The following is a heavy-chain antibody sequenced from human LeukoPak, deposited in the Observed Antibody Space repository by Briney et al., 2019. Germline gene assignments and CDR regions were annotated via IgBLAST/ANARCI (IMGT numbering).Heavy chain of an antibody. CDR2: MNPNSGNT. Sequence: ASVKVSCKASGYTFSDYNINWVRQAPGQGLEWMGWMNPNSGNTGYAQKFQGRVTMTRDTSITTAYMEMRSLRSEDAAVYYCARGTPYCSSASCYNYWGQGTLVTVSS. D-gene: IGHD2-2*02. V-gene: IGHV1-8*01. CDR3: ARGTPYCSSASCYNY. J-gene: IGHJ4*02. CDR1: GYTFSDYN.